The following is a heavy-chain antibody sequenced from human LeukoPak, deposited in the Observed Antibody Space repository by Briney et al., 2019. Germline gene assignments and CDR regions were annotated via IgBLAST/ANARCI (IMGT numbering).Heavy chain of an antibody. Sequence: SETLSLTCTVSGDSISSYYWSWIRQPPGKGLEWIGCIYYSGSTNYNPSLKSRVTISVDTSKNQFSLKLSSVTAADTAVYYCARGHCGGDCYSGYYFDYWGQGTLVTVSS. CDR2: IYYSGST. CDR3: ARGHCGGDCYSGYYFDY. CDR1: GDSISSYY. D-gene: IGHD2-21*02. J-gene: IGHJ4*02. V-gene: IGHV4-59*12.